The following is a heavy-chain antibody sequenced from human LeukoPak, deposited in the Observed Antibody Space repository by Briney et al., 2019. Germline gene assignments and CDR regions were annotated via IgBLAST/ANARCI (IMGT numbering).Heavy chain of an antibody. V-gene: IGHV3-23*01. D-gene: IGHD2-2*01. CDR2: ISGSGTT. CDR3: AKGDSTSCCRGEVS. J-gene: IGHJ5*02. Sequence: GGSLRLSCAASGFTFSSSSMSWVRQAPGKGLEWVSVISGSGTTYNADSVKGRFTISRDNSMNTLYLQMNSLRAEDTAVYYCAKGDSTSCCRGEVSWGQGTLVTVSS. CDR1: GFTFSSSS.